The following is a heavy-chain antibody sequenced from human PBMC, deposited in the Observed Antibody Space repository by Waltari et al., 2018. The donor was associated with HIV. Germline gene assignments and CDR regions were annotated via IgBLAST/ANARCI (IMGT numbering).Heavy chain of an antibody. Sequence: QLQLQESGPGLVKPSENLSLTCTRPGGSISSSRYYWGWIRQPPWTGLEWIGSIYYSGSTYYNPSLKSRVTISVDTSKNQFSLKLSSVTAADTAVYYCARERYCSGGSCPFDYWGQGTLVTVSS. V-gene: IGHV4-39*07. CDR1: GGSISSSRYY. CDR2: IYYSGST. CDR3: ARERYCSGGSCPFDY. D-gene: IGHD2-15*01. J-gene: IGHJ4*02.